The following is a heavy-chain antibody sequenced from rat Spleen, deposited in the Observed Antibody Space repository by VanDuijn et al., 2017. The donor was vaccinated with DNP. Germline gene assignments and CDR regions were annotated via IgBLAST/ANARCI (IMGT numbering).Heavy chain of an antibody. J-gene: IGHJ3*01. Sequence: EVQLVESGGGLVQPGRSMKLSCAASGFTFSNYYMAWVRQAPTKGLEWVANINYDGRNTNFRDSVRGRFTISRDNAATTLYLHMDSLTSEDTATYYCTTTNNWFAYWGQGTLVTVSS. CDR3: TTTNNWFAY. CDR1: GFTFSNYY. CDR2: INYDGRNT. V-gene: IGHV5-25*01.